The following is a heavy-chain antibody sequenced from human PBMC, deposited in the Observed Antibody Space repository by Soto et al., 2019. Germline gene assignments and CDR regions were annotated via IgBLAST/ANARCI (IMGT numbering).Heavy chain of an antibody. CDR2: IIPIFGTA. V-gene: IGHV1-69*05. CDR1: VGPFSGYA. Sequence: SVKVSCKASVGPFSGYAISWVRQAPGQGLEWMGGIIPIFGTANYAQKFQGRVTMTRDTSRSTVYMDLRSLRSDDTAIYYCARSSGGNFGIIIEGSNWFDPWGQGTLVTVSS. CDR3: ARSSGGNFGIIIEGSNWFDP. D-gene: IGHD3-3*01. J-gene: IGHJ5*02.